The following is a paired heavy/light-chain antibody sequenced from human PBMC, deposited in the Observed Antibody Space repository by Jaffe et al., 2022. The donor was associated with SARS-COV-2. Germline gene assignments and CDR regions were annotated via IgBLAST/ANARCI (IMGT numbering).Light chain of an antibody. CDR2: GKN. V-gene: IGLV3-19*01. Sequence: SSELTQDPAVSVALGQTVRIRCQGDTLRSYYASWYQQKPGQAPVLVIYGKNNRPSGIPDRFSGSSSGNTASLTITGAQAEDEADYYCNSRDSSGPYVFGTGTKVTVL. J-gene: IGLJ1*01. CDR1: TLRSYY. CDR3: NSRDSSGPYV.
Heavy chain of an antibody. D-gene: IGHD6-19*01. CDR1: GGSISSGNYY. J-gene: IGHJ4*02. V-gene: IGHV4-61*02. Sequence: VQLQESGPGLVKPSQTLSLTCTVSGGSISSGNYYWSWIRQPAGKGLEWIGRIYTSGTTNYYPSLKSRVTMSVDTSKNQFSLKLSSVTAADTAVYYCARGGRGAVAATDRKTYYFDYWGQGTLVTVSS. CDR2: IYTSGTT. CDR3: ARGGRGAVAATDRKTYYFDY.